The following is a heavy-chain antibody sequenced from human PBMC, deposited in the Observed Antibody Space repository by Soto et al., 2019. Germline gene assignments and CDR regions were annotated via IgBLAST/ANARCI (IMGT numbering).Heavy chain of an antibody. J-gene: IGHJ6*02. D-gene: IGHD4-17*01. V-gene: IGHV4-4*02. CDR3: ARDPGDGDYEGYYYYGMDV. Sequence: QVQLQESGPGLVKPSGTLSLTCAVSGGSISISNWWSWVRQPPGKGLEWIGEIYHSGSTNYNPSLKSRATXSXDQXKNQFSLKLSSVTAADTAVYYCARDPGDGDYEGYYYYGMDVWGQGTTVTVSS. CDR2: IYHSGST. CDR1: GGSISISNW.